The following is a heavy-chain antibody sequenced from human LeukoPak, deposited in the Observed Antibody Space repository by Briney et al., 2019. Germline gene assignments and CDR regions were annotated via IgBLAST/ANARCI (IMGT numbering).Heavy chain of an antibody. V-gene: IGHV3-23*01. J-gene: IGHJ4*02. D-gene: IGHD2-15*01. Sequence: GGSLRLSCAASRFTFNTYAVNWVRQAPGKGLEWVSAISGNGDITYYADSVRGRFTISRDNSKNTLYLQMNSLRAEDTAVYYCARVKRDCSGGSCFSYDYWGQGTLVTVSS. CDR2: ISGNGDIT. CDR1: RFTFNTYA. CDR3: ARVKRDCSGGSCFSYDY.